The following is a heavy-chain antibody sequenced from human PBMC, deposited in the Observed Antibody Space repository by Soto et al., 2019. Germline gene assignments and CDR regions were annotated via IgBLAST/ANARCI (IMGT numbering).Heavy chain of an antibody. D-gene: IGHD6-13*01. CDR3: ARDPLHSSSWYLAPLDP. CDR1: GYTFTSYY. CDR2: INPSGGST. Sequence: GASVKVSCKASGYTFTSYYMHWVRQAPGQGLEWMGIINPSGGSTSYAQKFQGRVTMTRDTSTSTVYMELSSLRSEDTAVYYCARDPLHSSSWYLAPLDPWGQGTLVTVSS. J-gene: IGHJ5*02. V-gene: IGHV1-46*03.